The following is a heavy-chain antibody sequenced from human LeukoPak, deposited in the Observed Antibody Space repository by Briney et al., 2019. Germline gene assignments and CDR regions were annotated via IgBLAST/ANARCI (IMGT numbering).Heavy chain of an antibody. D-gene: IGHD5-12*01. V-gene: IGHV3-48*03. Sequence: GGSLRLSCAASGFTFSSYEMNWVRQAPGKGLEWVSYIRSSGNTIYYADSVKGRFTISRDNAKDSLYLQMNSLRAEDTAVYYCARHGYSGSYFDYWGQGTLVTVSS. CDR1: GFTFSSYE. J-gene: IGHJ4*02. CDR3: ARHGYSGSYFDY. CDR2: IRSSGNTI.